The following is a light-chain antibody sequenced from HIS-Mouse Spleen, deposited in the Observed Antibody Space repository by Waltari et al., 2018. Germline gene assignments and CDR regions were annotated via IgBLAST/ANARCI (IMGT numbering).Light chain of an antibody. CDR1: ALPKKY. CDR3: YSTDSSGNHRV. Sequence: SYELTQPPSVSVSPGQTARITCSGDALPKKYAYWYQQKSGQAPGLVIYEDNKRPSGIPGRFSGSSSGTMATLTISGAQVEDEADYYCYSTDSSGNHRVFGGGTKLTVL. CDR2: EDN. J-gene: IGLJ2*01. V-gene: IGLV3-10*01.